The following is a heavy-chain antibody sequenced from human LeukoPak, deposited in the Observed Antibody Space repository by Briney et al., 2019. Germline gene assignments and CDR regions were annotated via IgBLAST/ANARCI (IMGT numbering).Heavy chain of an antibody. V-gene: IGHV3-21*01. D-gene: IGHD2-2*01. CDR1: GFTFSSYS. CDR3: ARGAEYQDYFDY. CDR2: ISSSSSYI. J-gene: IGHJ4*02. Sequence: PGGSLRLSCAASGFTFSSYSMNWVRQAPGKGLEWVSSISSSSSYIYYADSVKGRFTISRDNAKNSLYLQTNSLRAEDTAVYYCARGAEYQDYFDYWGQGTLVTVSS.